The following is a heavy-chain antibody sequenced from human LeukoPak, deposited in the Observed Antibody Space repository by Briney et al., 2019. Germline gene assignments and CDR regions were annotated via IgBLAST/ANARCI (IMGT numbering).Heavy chain of an antibody. J-gene: IGHJ4*02. CDR1: GFTFSSYE. CDR3: ARPDY. CDR2: ISNSGSPI. Sequence: PGGSLRLSCAASGFTFSSYEMNWIRQAPGKGLEWVSYISNSGSPIYYADSVKGRFTISRDNAKNLLYLQMNSLTAEDTAVYYCARPDYWGQGTLVTLSS. V-gene: IGHV3-48*03.